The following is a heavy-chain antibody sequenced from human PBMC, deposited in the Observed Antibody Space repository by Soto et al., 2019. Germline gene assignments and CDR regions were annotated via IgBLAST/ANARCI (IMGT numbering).Heavy chain of an antibody. CDR3: ARDRGRSCIGGICPFDY. CDR1: GYSFTIYG. J-gene: IGHJ4*02. CDR2: ISTYDGNT. D-gene: IGHD2-15*01. V-gene: IGHV1-18*01. Sequence: GASVKVSGKASGYSFTIYGITWVRQAPGQGLEWMGWISTYDGNTNYAQNFQGRVSMARDTSTSTAYMELRSLRSDDTAVYYCARDRGRSCIGGICPFDYWGQGTLVTVSS.